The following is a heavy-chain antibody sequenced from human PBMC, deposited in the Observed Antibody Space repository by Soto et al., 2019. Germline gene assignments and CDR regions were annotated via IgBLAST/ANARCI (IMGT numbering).Heavy chain of an antibody. CDR1: GFTFSNAW. V-gene: IGHV3-15*01. CDR3: TTDDPINRN. CDR2: IKSKVDSATT. Sequence: GGALRLSCAAYGFTFSNAWMSWVRQAPGKGLEWVGRIKSKVDSATTDYAAPVKGRFSISRDDSRNTLYLQMNSLKIEDTAVYYCTTDDPINRNWGQGTLVTVSS. J-gene: IGHJ4*02.